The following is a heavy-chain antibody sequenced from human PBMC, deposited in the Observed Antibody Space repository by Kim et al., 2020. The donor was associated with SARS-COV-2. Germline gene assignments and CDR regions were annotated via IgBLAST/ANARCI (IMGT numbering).Heavy chain of an antibody. CDR3: ARLPGAKGWFDP. J-gene: IGHJ5*02. V-gene: IGHV1-69*01. D-gene: IGHD3-10*01. Sequence: NYAQKFQGRVTITADESTSTAYMELSSLRSEDTAVYYCARLPGAKGWFDPWGQGTLVTVSS.